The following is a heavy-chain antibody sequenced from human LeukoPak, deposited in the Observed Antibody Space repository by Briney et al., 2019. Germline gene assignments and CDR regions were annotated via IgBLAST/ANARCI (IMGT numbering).Heavy chain of an antibody. CDR2: IKQDGREK. CDR1: GFTFSSYW. D-gene: IGHD3-9*01. V-gene: IGHV3-7*03. Sequence: GGSLRLSCAASGFTFSSYWMSWVRQAPGKGLEWVANIKQDGREKYYVDSVKGRFAISRDNSKNTLYLQMNSLRAEDTAVYYCARVHVLRYFDWLIAYWGQGTLVTVSS. J-gene: IGHJ4*02. CDR3: ARVHVLRYFDWLIAY.